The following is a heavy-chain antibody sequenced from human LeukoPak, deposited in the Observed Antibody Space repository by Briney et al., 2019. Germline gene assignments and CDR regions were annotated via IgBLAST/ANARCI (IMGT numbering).Heavy chain of an antibody. D-gene: IGHD3-22*01. CDR2: IGADGNAK. Sequence: GGSLRLSCAASGFTFSSSPMHWVRQAPGKGLEWVAVIGADGNAKDYAHSVEGRFSISRDNSKNTLSLLMNSLTNEDTAVYYCGKEGDSSGHCGVFDIWGQETMVTVSS. CDR3: GKEGDSSGHCGVFDI. V-gene: IGHV3-30*04. J-gene: IGHJ3*02. CDR1: GFTFSSSP.